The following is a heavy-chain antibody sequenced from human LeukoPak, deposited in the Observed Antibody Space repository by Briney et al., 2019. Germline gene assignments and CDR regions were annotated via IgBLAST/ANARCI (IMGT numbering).Heavy chain of an antibody. V-gene: IGHV1-2*02. CDR3: ARLSRSYYYMDV. CDR1: GYTLTGYY. CDR2: INPNSGGT. J-gene: IGHJ6*03. Sequence: ASVKVSCKASGYTLTGYYMHWLRQAPGQGLEWMGWINPNSGGTNYAQKFQGRVTMTRDTSISTAYMELSRLRSDDTAVYYCARLSRSYYYMDVWGKGTTVTVSS.